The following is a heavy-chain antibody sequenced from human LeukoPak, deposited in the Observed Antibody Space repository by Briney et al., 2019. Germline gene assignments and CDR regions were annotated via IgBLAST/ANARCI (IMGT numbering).Heavy chain of an antibody. CDR3: AAEDGGSNWFDP. Sequence: SETLSLTCTVSGGSISSYYWSWIRQPPGKGLEWIAYVHYSGSTNYNPSLKSRVTISLDTSKNQFSLKLSSVTTADTAVYYCAAEDGGSNWFDPWGQGTLVAVSS. D-gene: IGHD3-16*01. J-gene: IGHJ5*02. CDR2: VHYSGST. V-gene: IGHV4-59*01. CDR1: GGSISSYY.